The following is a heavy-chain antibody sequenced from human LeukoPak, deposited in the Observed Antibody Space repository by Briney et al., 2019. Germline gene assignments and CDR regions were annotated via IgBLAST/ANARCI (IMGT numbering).Heavy chain of an antibody. CDR2: ISHDASET. CDR3: ARAQRGGYNQIDY. Sequence: PGGSLRLSYAASEFTFSAYPMHWLRQRPGKGLESLAVISHDASETYYANSVKGRFTISRDNSKDTLYLQMTSLRGEDTAVYYCARAQRGGYNQIDYWGQGTLVVVSS. J-gene: IGHJ4*02. V-gene: IGHV3-30*04. CDR1: EFTFSAYP. D-gene: IGHD5-24*01.